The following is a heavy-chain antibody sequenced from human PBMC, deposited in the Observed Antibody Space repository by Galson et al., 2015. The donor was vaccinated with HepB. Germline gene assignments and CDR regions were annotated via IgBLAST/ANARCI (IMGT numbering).Heavy chain of an antibody. J-gene: IGHJ4*02. CDR2: IKQDGSEK. CDR1: GFTFSSYW. Sequence: SLRLSCAASGFTFSSYWMSWVRQAPGKGLEWVANIKQDGSEKYYVDSVKGRFTISRDNAKNSLYLQMNSLRAKDTAVYYCARDPGGVRWVAAAGPFDYWGQGTLVTVSS. CDR3: ARDPGGVRWVAAAGPFDY. D-gene: IGHD6-13*01. V-gene: IGHV3-7*03.